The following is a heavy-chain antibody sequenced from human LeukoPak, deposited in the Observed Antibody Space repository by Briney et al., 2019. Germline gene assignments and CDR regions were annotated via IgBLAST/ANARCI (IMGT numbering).Heavy chain of an antibody. V-gene: IGHV4-39*01. CDR2: IYYSGST. Sequence: SETLSLTCTVSGGSISSSSYYWGWIRQPPGKGLEWIGSIYYSGSTYYNSSLKSRVTISVDTSKNQFSLKLRSVTAADTAVYYCARMGYSSSSNAFDIWGQGTMVTVSS. CDR1: GGSISSSSYY. D-gene: IGHD6-13*01. CDR3: ARMGYSSSSNAFDI. J-gene: IGHJ3*02.